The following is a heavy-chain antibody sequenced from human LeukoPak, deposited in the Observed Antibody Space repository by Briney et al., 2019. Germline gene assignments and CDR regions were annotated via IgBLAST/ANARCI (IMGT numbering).Heavy chain of an antibody. CDR3: ARVKYYDLWSGYYYYYYGMDV. CDR1: GGSISSYY. V-gene: IGHV4-59*01. Sequence: PSETLSLTCTASGGSISSYYWSWIRQPPGKGLEWIGYIYYSGSTNYNPSLKSRVTISVDTSKNQFSLKLSSVTAADTAVYYCARVKYYDLWSGYYYYYYGMDVWGQGTTVTVSS. J-gene: IGHJ6*02. D-gene: IGHD3-3*01. CDR2: IYYSGST.